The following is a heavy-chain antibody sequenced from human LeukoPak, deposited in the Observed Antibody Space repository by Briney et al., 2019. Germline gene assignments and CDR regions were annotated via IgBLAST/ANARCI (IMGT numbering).Heavy chain of an antibody. CDR1: GFTFSSYG. J-gene: IGHJ4*02. CDR2: ISYDGSNK. Sequence: QPGRSLRLSCAASGFTFSSYGMHWVRQAPGKGLEWVAVISYDGSNKYYADSVKGRFTISRDNSKNTLYLQMNSLRAEDTAVYYCAKEARASAPYYFDYWGQGTLVTVSS. V-gene: IGHV3-30*18. CDR3: AKEARASAPYYFDY.